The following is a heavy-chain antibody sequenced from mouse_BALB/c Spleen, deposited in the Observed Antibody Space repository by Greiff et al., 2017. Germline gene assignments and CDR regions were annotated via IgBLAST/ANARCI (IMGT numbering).Heavy chain of an antibody. Sequence: VQLKESGPGLVKPSQSLSLTCTVTGYSITSDYAWNWIRQFPGNKLEWMGYISYSGSTSYNPSLKSRISITRDTSKNQFFLQLNSVTTEDTATYYCARGHDYDGDYAMDYWGQGTSVTVSS. CDR1: GYSITSDYA. V-gene: IGHV3-2*02. CDR2: ISYSGST. D-gene: IGHD2-4*01. CDR3: ARGHDYDGDYAMDY. J-gene: IGHJ4*01.